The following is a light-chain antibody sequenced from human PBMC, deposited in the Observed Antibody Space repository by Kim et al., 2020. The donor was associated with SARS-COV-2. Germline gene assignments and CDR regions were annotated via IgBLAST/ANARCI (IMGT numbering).Light chain of an antibody. CDR1: SSSIARNY. V-gene: IGLV6-57*03. J-gene: IGLJ2*01. CDR2: EDK. Sequence: KTVTSARTRSSSSIARNYVQWYQQRPGSAPTTVIYEDKQTPSGVPDRFSGSIDSSSNAASLTISGLKTEDEADYYCQSYDNNNCVVFGGGTQLTVL. CDR3: QSYDNNNCVV.